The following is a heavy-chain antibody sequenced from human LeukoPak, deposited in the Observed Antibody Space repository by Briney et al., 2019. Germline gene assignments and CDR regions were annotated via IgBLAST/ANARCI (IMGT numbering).Heavy chain of an antibody. CDR3: ARHGIDAFDI. Sequence: SETLSLTCAVYGGSFSGYYWSWIRQPPGKGLEWIGYIYYSGSTNYNPSLKSRVTISVDTSKNQFSLKLSSVTAADTAVYYCARHGIDAFDIWGQGTMVTVSS. J-gene: IGHJ3*02. CDR2: IYYSGST. CDR1: GGSFSGYY. D-gene: IGHD1-26*01. V-gene: IGHV4-59*08.